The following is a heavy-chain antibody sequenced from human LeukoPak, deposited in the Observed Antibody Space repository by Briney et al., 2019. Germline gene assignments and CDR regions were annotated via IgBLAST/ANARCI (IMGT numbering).Heavy chain of an antibody. Sequence: GASVKVSCKASGGTFSSYAISWVRQAPGQGLEWMGRIIPILGIANYAQKFQGRVTITADKSTSTAYTELSSLRSEDTAVYYCARGIGGSCYSRVCDSSGYYEYPAHSNFDYWGQGTLVTVSS. D-gene: IGHD3-22*01. CDR3: ARGIGGSCYSRVCDSSGYYEYPAHSNFDY. CDR1: GGTFSSYA. CDR2: IIPILGIA. V-gene: IGHV1-69*04. J-gene: IGHJ4*02.